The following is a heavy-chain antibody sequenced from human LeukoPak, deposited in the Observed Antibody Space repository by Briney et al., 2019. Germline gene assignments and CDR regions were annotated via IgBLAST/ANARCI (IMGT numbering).Heavy chain of an antibody. Sequence: PSGTLSLTCTVSGGSISSGGYYWSWIRQHPGKGLEWIGYIYYSGSTYYNPSLKSRVTISVYTSKNQLSLKLSSMNAADTAVYYCARDRGSSSPSAAFIIWAQEKMFAVFS. D-gene: IGHD6-6*01. V-gene: IGHV4-31*03. CDR1: GGSISSGGYY. CDR3: ARDRGSSSPSAAFII. J-gene: IGHJ3*02. CDR2: IYYSGST.